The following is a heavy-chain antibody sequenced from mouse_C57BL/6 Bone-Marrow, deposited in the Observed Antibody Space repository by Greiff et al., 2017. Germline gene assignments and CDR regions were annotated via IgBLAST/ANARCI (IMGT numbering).Heavy chain of an antibody. V-gene: IGHV5-12*01. CDR2: ISNGGGST. J-gene: IGHJ3*01. Sequence: EVQLVESGGGLVQPGGSLKLSCAASGFTFSDYYMYWVRQTPEKRLEWVAYISNGGGSTYYPDTVKGRFTISRDNAKNTLYLQMSRLKSEDTAMYYCARLWALTGSFAYWGQGTLVTVSA. D-gene: IGHD4-1*01. CDR3: ARLWALTGSFAY. CDR1: GFTFSDYY.